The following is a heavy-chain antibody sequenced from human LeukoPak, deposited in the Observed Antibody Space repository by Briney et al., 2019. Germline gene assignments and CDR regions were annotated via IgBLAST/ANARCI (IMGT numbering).Heavy chain of an antibody. V-gene: IGHV3-23*01. CDR1: GFIFSSYA. J-gene: IGHJ3*02. CDR3: AKSSGIAAGSRDAFDI. D-gene: IGHD6-13*01. Sequence: PGGSLRLSCAASGFIFSSYAMSWVRQAPGKGLEWVSAISGTGGTTYYADSVKGRFTVSRDNSKNTLYLQMNSLRAEDTAVYYCAKSSGIAAGSRDAFDIWGQGTMVSVSS. CDR2: ISGTGGTT.